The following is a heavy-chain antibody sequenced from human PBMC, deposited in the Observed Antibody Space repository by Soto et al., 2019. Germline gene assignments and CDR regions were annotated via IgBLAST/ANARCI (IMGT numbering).Heavy chain of an antibody. CDR2: ISFDGSDT. J-gene: IGHJ4*02. CDR1: GFTFNSNA. CDR3: ARDHDNRSWYGYLDY. D-gene: IGHD6-13*01. V-gene: IGHV3-33*05. Sequence: QVQLAESGGRVVQPGRTLSLSCAASGFTFNSNAMHWVRQAPGKGLEWVAVISFDGSDTFYGDSVKGRFTISRDNSENTLYLQMNSLRAEDTAVYYCARDHDNRSWYGYLDYWGQGPLVTVSS.